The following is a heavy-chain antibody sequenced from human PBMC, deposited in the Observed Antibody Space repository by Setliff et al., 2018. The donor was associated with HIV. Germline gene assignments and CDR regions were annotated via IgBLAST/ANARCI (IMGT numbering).Heavy chain of an antibody. Sequence: ASVKVSCKPSGYTFSSYDINWVRQAAGQGLEWMGWMNPDSRNTGYAQRFEGRVTLTWDTSISTAYLELNHLKSDDTAVYYRARARTDYYDRRRRSHYYIDVWARGATVTVSS. CDR2: MNPDSRNT. V-gene: IGHV1-8*02. CDR3: ARARTDYYDRRRRSHYYIDV. D-gene: IGHD3-22*01. CDR1: GYTFSSYD. J-gene: IGHJ6*03.